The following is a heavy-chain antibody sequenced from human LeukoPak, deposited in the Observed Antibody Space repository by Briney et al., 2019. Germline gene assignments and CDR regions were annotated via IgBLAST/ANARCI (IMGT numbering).Heavy chain of an antibody. D-gene: IGHD6-19*01. Sequence: GGSLRLSCAASGFTVSRNYMSWVRQAPGKGLEWVSVIYSGGSTYYADSVKGRFTISRDNSKNTLYLQTNSLRAEDTAVYYCARSWLAVAGPEYWGQGTLVTVSS. CDR1: GFTVSRNY. J-gene: IGHJ4*02. V-gene: IGHV3-53*01. CDR3: ARSWLAVAGPEY. CDR2: IYSGGST.